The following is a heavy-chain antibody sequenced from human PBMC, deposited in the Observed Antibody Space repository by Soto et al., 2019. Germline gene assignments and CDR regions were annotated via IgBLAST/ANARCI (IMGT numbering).Heavy chain of an antibody. J-gene: IGHJ4*02. V-gene: IGHV1-24*01. CDR1: GYTLTELS. D-gene: IGHD6-13*01. CDR2: FDPEDGET. CDR3: ATVRRQQRGQALDY. Sequence: SAKAPFRLSGYTLTELSMHWVRQAPGKGLEWMGGFDPEDGETIYAQKFQGRVTMTEDTSTDTAYIDLSSLRSEDTAVYYCATVRRQQRGQALDYWGQGTLVTVSS.